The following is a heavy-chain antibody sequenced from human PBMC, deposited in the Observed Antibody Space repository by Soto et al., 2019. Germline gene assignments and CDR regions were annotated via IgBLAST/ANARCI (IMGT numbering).Heavy chain of an antibody. V-gene: IGHV1-18*01. CDR2: ISAYNGNT. CDR1: GYTFTSYG. D-gene: IGHD6-6*01. J-gene: IGHJ5*02. Sequence: GASVKVSCKASGYTFTSYGISWVRQAPGQGLEWMGWISAYNGNTNYAQKLQGRVTMTTDTSTSTAYMELRSLRSDDTAVFYCARDRPYSSSSGEDINWFDPWGQGTLVTVSS. CDR3: ARDRPYSSSSGEDINWFDP.